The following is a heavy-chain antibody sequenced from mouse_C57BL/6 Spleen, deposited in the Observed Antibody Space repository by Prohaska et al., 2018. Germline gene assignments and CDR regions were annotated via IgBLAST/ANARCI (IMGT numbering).Heavy chain of an antibody. CDR2: SRNKANDYTT. CDR3: ARGYGSSRYFDV. CDR1: GFTFSDFY. D-gene: IGHD1-1*01. J-gene: IGHJ1*03. Sequence: VESGGGLVQSGRSLRLSCATSGFTFSDFYMEWVRQAPGKGLEWIAASRNKANDYTTEYSASVKGRFIVSRDTSQSILYLQMNALRAEDTAIYYCARGYGSSRYFDVWGTGTTVTVSS. V-gene: IGHV7-1*01.